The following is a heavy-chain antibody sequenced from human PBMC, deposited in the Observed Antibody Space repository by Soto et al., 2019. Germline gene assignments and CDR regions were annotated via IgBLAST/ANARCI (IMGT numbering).Heavy chain of an antibody. CDR1: GYTLTELS. CDR2: FDPEDGET. D-gene: IGHD2-15*01. J-gene: IGHJ4*02. CDR3: ATAHCSGGSCYLLDY. Sequence: ASVKVSCKVSGYTLTELSMHWVRQAPGKGLEWMGGFDPEDGETIYAQKFQGRVTMTEDTSTDTAYMELSSLRSEDTAVYYCATAHCSGGSCYLLDYWGQGTLVTVSS. V-gene: IGHV1-24*01.